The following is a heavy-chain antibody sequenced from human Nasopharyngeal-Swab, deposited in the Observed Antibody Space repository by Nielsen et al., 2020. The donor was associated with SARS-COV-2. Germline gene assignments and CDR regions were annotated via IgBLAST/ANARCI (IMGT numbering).Heavy chain of an antibody. CDR3: ARAFIVVVPAAPDAFDI. CDR2: IYTSGTT. D-gene: IGHD2-2*01. J-gene: IGHJ3*02. CDR1: GGSISSGGYY. V-gene: IGHV4-31*03. Sequence: TLSLTCTVSGGSISSGGYYWSWIRQHPGKGLEWIGYIYTSGTTNYNPSLKSRVTISVDTSKNQFSLKLSSVTAADTAVYYCARAFIVVVPAAPDAFDIWGQGAMVTVSS.